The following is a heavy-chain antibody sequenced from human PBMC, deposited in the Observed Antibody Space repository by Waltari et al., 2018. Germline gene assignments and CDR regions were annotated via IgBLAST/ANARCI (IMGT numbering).Heavy chain of an antibody. J-gene: IGHJ4*02. CDR2: IYPGDADS. CDR3: ARHLMREPRHFDY. Sequence: EVQLVQSGAEVKKPGESLKISCKGSGYSFTSYWIGWVRQMPGKGLEWMGIIYPGDADSRYSAYFQGQVTSSADKSISTAYLQWSSLKASDTAMYYCARHLMREPRHFDYWGQGTLVTVSS. CDR1: GYSFTSYW. V-gene: IGHV5-51*01. D-gene: IGHD1-26*01.